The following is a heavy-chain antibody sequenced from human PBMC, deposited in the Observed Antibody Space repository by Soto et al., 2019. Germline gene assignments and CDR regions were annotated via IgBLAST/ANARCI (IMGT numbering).Heavy chain of an antibody. V-gene: IGHV1-2*02. J-gene: IGHJ4*02. D-gene: IGHD6-6*01. CDR1: GYTFTAYS. CDR2: FNPNSGDT. Sequence: ASVKVSCKASGYTFTAYSMHWVRQAPGQGLEWIGWFNPNSGDTVYAEKFQGRVTLNRDTSISTAYMELSSLRSDDTALYYCAREASEVLALEYLGQGTLVSVS. CDR3: AREASEVLALEY.